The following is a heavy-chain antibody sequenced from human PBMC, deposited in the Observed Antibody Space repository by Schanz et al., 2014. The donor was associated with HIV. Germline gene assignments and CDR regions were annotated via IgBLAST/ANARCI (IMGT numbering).Heavy chain of an antibody. D-gene: IGHD1-26*01. CDR3: ARDPSGNYYRYHFDY. J-gene: IGHJ4*02. CDR1: GFTFSSYG. V-gene: IGHV3-48*02. CDR2: ISFDGNII. Sequence: EVQLLESGGTSVQPGGSLRLSCAASGFTFSSYGMNWVRQTPGKGLEWISHISFDGNIIYYADSVQGRFTISRDNAKNSLFLQMASLRDEDTAVYYCARDPSGNYYRYHFDYWGQGSLVTVSS.